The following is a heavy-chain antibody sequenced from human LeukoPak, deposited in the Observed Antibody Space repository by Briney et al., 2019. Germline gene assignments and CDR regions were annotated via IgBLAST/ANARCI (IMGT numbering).Heavy chain of an antibody. CDR2: INPSGGST. CDR1: GYTFTSYG. J-gene: IGHJ4*02. D-gene: IGHD2-2*02. Sequence: GASVKVSCKASGYTFTSYGISWVRQAPGQGLEWMGIINPSGGSTSYAQKFQGRVAMTRDTSTSTVYMELSSLRSEDTAVYYCARAKYCSSTSCYSLDYWGQGTLVTVSS. V-gene: IGHV1-46*01. CDR3: ARAKYCSSTSCYSLDY.